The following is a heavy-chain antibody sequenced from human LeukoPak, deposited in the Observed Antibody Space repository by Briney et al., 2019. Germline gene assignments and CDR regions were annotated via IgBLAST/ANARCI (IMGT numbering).Heavy chain of an antibody. J-gene: IGHJ5*02. V-gene: IGHV4-59*01. CDR2: IYYSGST. CDR1: GGSFSGYY. Sequence: SETLSLTCAVYGGSFSGYYWSWIRQPPGKGLEWIGYIYYSGSTNYNPSLKSRVTISVDTSKNQFSLKLSSVTAADTAVYYCARMARGAAAGRTNWFDPWGQGTLVTVSS. CDR3: ARMARGAAAGRTNWFDP. D-gene: IGHD6-13*01.